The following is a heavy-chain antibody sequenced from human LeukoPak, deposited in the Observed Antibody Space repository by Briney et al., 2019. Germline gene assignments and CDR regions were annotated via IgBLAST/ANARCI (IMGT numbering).Heavy chain of an antibody. CDR1: TTTFPSYS. Sequence: GGSLRLSCAASTTTFPSYSMSWVRQAPGKGLEWVSTIVASGGSTFYAGSVKGRFTISRDSSKGMLYLQMNSLRAEDTAVYYCANTYYDSSPFDPWGQGALVIVSS. CDR3: ANTYYDSSPFDP. J-gene: IGHJ5*02. CDR2: IVASGGST. D-gene: IGHD3-22*01. V-gene: IGHV3-23*01.